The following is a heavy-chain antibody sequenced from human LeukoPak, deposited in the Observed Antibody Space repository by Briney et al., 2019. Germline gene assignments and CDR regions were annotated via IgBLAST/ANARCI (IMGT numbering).Heavy chain of an antibody. CDR3: AKIGGGYSYGLRYFDY. J-gene: IGHJ4*02. D-gene: IGHD5-18*01. CDR2: ISGSGGST. CDR1: GFTFSSYA. Sequence: GGSLRLSCAASGFTFSSYAMSWVRQAPGKGLEWVSAISGSGGSTYYADSVKGRLTISRDNSKNTLYLQMNSLRAEDTAVYYCAKIGGGYSYGLRYFDYWGQGTLVTVSS. V-gene: IGHV3-23*01.